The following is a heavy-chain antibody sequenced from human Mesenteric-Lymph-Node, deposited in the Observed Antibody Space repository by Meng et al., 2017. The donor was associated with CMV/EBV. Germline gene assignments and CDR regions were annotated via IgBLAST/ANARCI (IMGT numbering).Heavy chain of an antibody. D-gene: IGHD3-3*01. V-gene: IGHV4-61*01. CDR3: ARDLRYYDFWSGSGGMDV. CDR1: GGSVSSGSYY. J-gene: IGHJ6*02. Sequence: GSLRLSCTVSGGSVSSGSYYWSWIRQPPGKGLEWIGYIYYSGSTNYNPSLKSRVTISVDTSKNQFSLKLSSVTAADTAVYYCARDLRYYDFWSGSGGMDVWGQGTTVTVSS. CDR2: IYYSGST.